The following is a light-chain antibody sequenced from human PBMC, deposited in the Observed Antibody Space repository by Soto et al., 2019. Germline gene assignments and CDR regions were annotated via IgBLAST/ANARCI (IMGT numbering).Light chain of an antibody. Sequence: DIQMTQSPSTLSAYVGDRVTITCRASQSISGWLAWYQQKAGKAPKLLYYKASTLQSAVPSRFSGSGSGTEFTLTVSSLQPDDSATYYCQQYSSYPYTFGQGTKLEIK. CDR2: KAS. J-gene: IGKJ2*01. CDR3: QQYSSYPYT. CDR1: QSISGW. V-gene: IGKV1-5*03.